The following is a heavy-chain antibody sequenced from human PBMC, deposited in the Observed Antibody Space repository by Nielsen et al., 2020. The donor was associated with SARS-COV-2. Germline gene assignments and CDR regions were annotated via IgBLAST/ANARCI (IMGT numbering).Heavy chain of an antibody. Sequence: SVKVSCKASGGTFSSYAISWVRQAPGQGLEWMGRIIPILGIANYAQKFQGRVTITADESTSTAYMELSSLRSEDTAVYYCARGLEQAAAGTRNYYYYYYMDVWGKGTMVTVSS. CDR2: IIPILGIA. CDR3: ARGLEQAAAGTRNYYYYYYMDV. CDR1: GGTFSSYA. V-gene: IGHV1-69*04. D-gene: IGHD6-13*01. J-gene: IGHJ6*03.